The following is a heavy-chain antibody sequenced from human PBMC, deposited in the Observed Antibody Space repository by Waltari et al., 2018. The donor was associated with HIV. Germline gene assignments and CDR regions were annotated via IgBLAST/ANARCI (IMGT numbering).Heavy chain of an antibody. Sequence: QEQLQQWGAGLLRPSETLSLTCAVYGGSFSGNFWSWIRQSPGKGLEWISEINNGGGTNSTPSLKNRVSISMNAAKSQFSLKLTSVTAPDTAVYYCARLNITATGTKFESWGQGTLVTVSS. V-gene: IGHV4-34*01. CDR2: INNGGGT. J-gene: IGHJ5*01. CDR1: GGSFSGNF. CDR3: ARLNITATGTKFES. D-gene: IGHD1-1*01.